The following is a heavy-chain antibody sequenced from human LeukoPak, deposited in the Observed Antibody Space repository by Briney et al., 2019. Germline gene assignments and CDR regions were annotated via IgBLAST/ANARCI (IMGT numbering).Heavy chain of an antibody. J-gene: IGHJ4*02. D-gene: IGHD1-26*01. CDR1: GGSISSGSYY. CDR3: ARVRSGSYSPYYFDY. CDR2: IYYSGST. Sequence: SQTLSLTCTVSGGSISSGSYYWNWIRQPAGKGLEWIGYIYYSGSTNYNPSLKSRVTISVDTSKNQFSLKLSSVTAADTAVYYCARVRSGSYSPYYFDYWGQGTLVTVSS. V-gene: IGHV4-61*10.